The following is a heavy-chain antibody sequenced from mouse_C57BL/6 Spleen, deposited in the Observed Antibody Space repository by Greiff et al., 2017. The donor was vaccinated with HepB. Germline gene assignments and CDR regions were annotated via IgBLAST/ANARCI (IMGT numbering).Heavy chain of an antibody. CDR3: ARYDDYDGGFDY. CDR2: IRNKANGYTT. Sequence: DVKLVESGGGLVQPGGSLSLSCAASGFTFTDYYMSWVRQPPGKALEWLGFIRNKANGYTTEYSASVKGRFTISRDNSQSILYLQMNALRAEDSATYYCARYDDYDGGFDYWGQGTTLTVSS. V-gene: IGHV7-3*01. J-gene: IGHJ2*01. D-gene: IGHD2-4*01. CDR1: GFTFTDYY.